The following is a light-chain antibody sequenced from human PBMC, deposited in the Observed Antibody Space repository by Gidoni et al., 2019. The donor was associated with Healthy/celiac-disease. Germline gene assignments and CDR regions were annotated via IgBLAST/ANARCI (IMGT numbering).Light chain of an antibody. CDR3: QQNVSSPPWT. CDR2: GAS. Sequence: EIVLTQSPGTLSLSPGERATLSCRASQSVSSSYLAWYQQKPGQAPRLLIYGASSRATGIPDKFSGSGSGTDFTLTISRLGPEDFAVYYCQQNVSSPPWTFGQGTKVEIK. V-gene: IGKV3-20*01. CDR1: QSVSSSY. J-gene: IGKJ1*01.